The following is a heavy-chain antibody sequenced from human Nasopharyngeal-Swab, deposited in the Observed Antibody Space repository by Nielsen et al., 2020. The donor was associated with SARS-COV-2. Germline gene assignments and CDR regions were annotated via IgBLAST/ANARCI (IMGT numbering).Heavy chain of an antibody. V-gene: IGHV3-13*01. CDR1: GVTFSSYD. CDR2: IGTAGDT. D-gene: IGHD6-6*01. CDR3: ARMSSSSSFFDY. J-gene: IGHJ4*02. Sequence: GGSLRLSCAASGVTFSSYDMHWVRQPTGRGLEWVSAIGTAGDTYYPGSVKGRFTISRENAKNSLYLQMNSLRVGDTAVYYCARMSSSSSFFDYWGQGTLVTVSS.